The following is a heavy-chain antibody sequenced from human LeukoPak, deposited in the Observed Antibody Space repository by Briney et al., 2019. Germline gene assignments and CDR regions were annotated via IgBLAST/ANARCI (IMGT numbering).Heavy chain of an antibody. J-gene: IGHJ4*02. D-gene: IGHD2-15*01. Sequence: TSETLSLTCAVYGGSFSGYYWSWIRQPPGKGLEWIGEINHSGSTNYNPSLKSRVTISVDTSKNQFSLKLSSVTAADTAVYYCARGAALDYWGQGTLVTVSS. V-gene: IGHV4-34*01. CDR3: ARGAALDY. CDR1: GGSFSGYY. CDR2: INHSGST.